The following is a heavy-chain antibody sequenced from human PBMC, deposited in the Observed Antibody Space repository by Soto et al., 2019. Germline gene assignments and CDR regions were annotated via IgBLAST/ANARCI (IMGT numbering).Heavy chain of an antibody. J-gene: IGHJ4*02. Sequence: PGGSLRLSCAASGLTLSHFWVDWVRQAPGKGLVWVSHISVDGTVTDYADSVRGRFTISRDNAKNTVYLQMNSLRVEDTAVYYCARPYCSSAICYSPPDYWAQGALVTFSS. CDR3: ARPYCSSAICYSPPDY. CDR2: ISVDGTVT. D-gene: IGHD2-2*01. V-gene: IGHV3-74*01. CDR1: GLTLSHFW.